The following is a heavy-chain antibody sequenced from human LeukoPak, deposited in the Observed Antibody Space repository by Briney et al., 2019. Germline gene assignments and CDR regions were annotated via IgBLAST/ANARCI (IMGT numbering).Heavy chain of an antibody. Sequence: PGGSLRLSCAASGFTFSSYEMNWVRQAPGKGLEWVSYISSSGSTIYYADSVKGRFTVSRDSAKNSLYLQMNSLRAEDPAVYYCARDPYGGMDVWGTGTPVTVSS. J-gene: IGHJ6*04. CDR3: ARDPYGGMDV. D-gene: IGHD2-21*01. CDR2: ISSSGSTI. CDR1: GFTFSSYE. V-gene: IGHV3-48*03.